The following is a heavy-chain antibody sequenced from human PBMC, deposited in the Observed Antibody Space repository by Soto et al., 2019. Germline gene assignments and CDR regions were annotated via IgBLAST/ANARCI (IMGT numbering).Heavy chain of an antibody. CDR2: IIPIFRSS. J-gene: IGHJ4*02. D-gene: IGHD3-10*02. V-gene: IGHV1-69*13. CDR1: GGTFTDYA. CDR3: AKDVGFQQHLFVFDL. Sequence: VNVSCKASGGTFTDYAFSWVRQAPGQGLEWMGGIIPIFRSSNFAQKFQGRLTIFADASAGTAYMELSSLRSDDTAIYYCAKDVGFQQHLFVFDLWGQGTLVTVSS.